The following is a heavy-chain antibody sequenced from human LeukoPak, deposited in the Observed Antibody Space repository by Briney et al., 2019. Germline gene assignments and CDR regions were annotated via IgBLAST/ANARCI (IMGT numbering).Heavy chain of an antibody. CDR1: GFTFSSYG. V-gene: IGHV3-30*02. J-gene: IGHJ4*02. CDR2: IRYDGSNK. CDR3: AKGLAVSSYTGLDY. Sequence: PGGSLRLSCAASGFTFSSYGMHWVRQAPGKGLEWVAFIRYDGSNKYYADSVKGRFTISRDNSKNTLYLQMNSLRAEDTAVYYCAKGLAVSSYTGLDYWGQGTLVTVSS. D-gene: IGHD3-10*01.